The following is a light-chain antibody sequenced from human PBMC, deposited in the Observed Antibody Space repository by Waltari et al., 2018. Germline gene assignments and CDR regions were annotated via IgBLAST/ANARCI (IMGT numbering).Light chain of an antibody. Sequence: DIQMTQSPSSLSASVGSRVTITCRASQSISSYVNWYHQKPGQAPKLLIDAASSLQSGVPSRFSGSGSGTDFTLTISSLQPEDFATYYCQQSYSTPLTFGGGTKVEIK. V-gene: IGKV1-39*01. CDR1: QSISSY. CDR2: AAS. CDR3: QQSYSTPLT. J-gene: IGKJ4*01.